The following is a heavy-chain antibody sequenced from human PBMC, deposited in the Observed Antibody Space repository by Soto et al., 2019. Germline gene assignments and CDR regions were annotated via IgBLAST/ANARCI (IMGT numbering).Heavy chain of an antibody. D-gene: IGHD6-19*01. CDR3: AAARGCYSYYYGMDV. Sequence: SVKVSCKASGFTFTSSAVQWVRQARGQRLEWIGWIVVGSGNTNYAQKFQERVTITRDMSTSTAYMELSSLRSEDTAVYYCAAARGCYSYYYGMDVWGQGTTVTVSS. V-gene: IGHV1-58*01. CDR1: GFTFTSSA. J-gene: IGHJ6*02. CDR2: IVVGSGNT.